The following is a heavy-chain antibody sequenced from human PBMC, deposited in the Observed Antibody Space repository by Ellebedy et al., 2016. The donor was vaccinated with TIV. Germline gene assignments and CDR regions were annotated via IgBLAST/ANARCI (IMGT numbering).Heavy chain of an antibody. V-gene: IGHV3-21*04. D-gene: IGHD3-10*01. CDR3: AREIFLWSLGNYYYGMDV. CDR2: ISSSGSYI. CDR1: GFTFNSYT. J-gene: IGHJ6*02. Sequence: GESLKISCAASGFTFNSYTMNWVRQAPGKGLEWVSSISSSGSYIYYADSVKGRFTVSRDNAKNSLYLQLNSLSAEDTAVYYCAREIFLWSLGNYYYGMDVWGHGTTVIVSS.